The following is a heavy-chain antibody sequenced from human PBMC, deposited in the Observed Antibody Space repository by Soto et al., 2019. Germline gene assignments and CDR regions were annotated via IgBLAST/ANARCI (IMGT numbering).Heavy chain of an antibody. Sequence: GGSLRLSCAASGFTVSSNYMSWVRQAPGKGLEWVSVIYSGGSTYYADSVKGRFTISRDNSKNTLYLQMNSLRAEDTAVYYCAREPRILRYFDWYPRGFDPWGQGTLVTVSS. V-gene: IGHV3-66*01. D-gene: IGHD3-9*01. CDR1: GFTVSSNY. CDR3: AREPRILRYFDWYPRGFDP. J-gene: IGHJ5*02. CDR2: IYSGGST.